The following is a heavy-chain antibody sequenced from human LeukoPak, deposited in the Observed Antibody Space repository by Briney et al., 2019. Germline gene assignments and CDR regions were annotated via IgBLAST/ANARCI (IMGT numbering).Heavy chain of an antibody. D-gene: IGHD2-2*01. CDR1: GDSVSSNSVT. V-gene: IGHV6-1*01. CDR3: ARRQTQYDCFDP. J-gene: IGHJ5*02. Sequence: SQTLSLTCAISGDSVSSNSVTWNRIRQSPSRGLEWLGRTYYRSTWYNDYAVSVRGRITVNPDTSKNQFSLHLNSVTPEDTAVYYCARRQTQYDCFDPWGQGILVTVSS. CDR2: TYYRSTWYN.